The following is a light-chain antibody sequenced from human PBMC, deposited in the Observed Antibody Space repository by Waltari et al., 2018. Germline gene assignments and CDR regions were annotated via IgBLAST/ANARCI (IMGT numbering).Light chain of an antibody. J-gene: IGLJ2*01. CDR3: QVWTYGHLGV. V-gene: IGLV2-8*01. CDR2: EVH. CDR1: GRDIGAYSH. Sequence: QSALTQPPSASGSPGQSVTISCTGTGRDIGAYSHVSWSQQHPGKAPKLIIYEVHKRASGAPDRFSGSKSGNTGSLTVSGLQAEDEADYYCQVWTYGHLGVFGGGTKLTVL.